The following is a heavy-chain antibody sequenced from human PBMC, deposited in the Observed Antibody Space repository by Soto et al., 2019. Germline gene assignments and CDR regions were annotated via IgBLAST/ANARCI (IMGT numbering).Heavy chain of an antibody. Sequence: QVQLVQSGAEVKKPGSSVKVSCKASGGTFRNYPFSWVRQAPGQGLEWMGGIIPIVGIPNYAQNFQGRVTITADESTSTVYMELSSLRSEDTAVYYCARESPATGATDYWGQGTLVTVSS. CDR2: IIPIVGIP. CDR3: ARESPATGATDY. V-gene: IGHV1-69*01. CDR1: GGTFRNYP. J-gene: IGHJ4*02. D-gene: IGHD1-7*01.